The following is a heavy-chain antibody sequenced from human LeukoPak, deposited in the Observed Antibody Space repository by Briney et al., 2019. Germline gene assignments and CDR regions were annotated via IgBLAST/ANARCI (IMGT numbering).Heavy chain of an antibody. CDR1: GFTLSSYA. Sequence: GGSLRLSCAASGFTLSSYAMSWVRQAPGKGLEWVSAISGSGGSTYYADSVKGRFTISRDNAKNSLYLQMNSLRAEDTAVYYCARAGSQYSSSWYIDDAFDIWGQGTMVTVSS. CDR2: ISGSGGST. J-gene: IGHJ3*02. V-gene: IGHV3-23*01. D-gene: IGHD6-13*01. CDR3: ARAGSQYSSSWYIDDAFDI.